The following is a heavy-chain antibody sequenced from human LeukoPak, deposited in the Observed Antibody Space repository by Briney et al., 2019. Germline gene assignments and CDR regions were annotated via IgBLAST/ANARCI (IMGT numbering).Heavy chain of an antibody. D-gene: IGHD6-13*01. J-gene: IGHJ4*02. CDR3: ARTKIAAAALYY. CDR1: GFTFSSYA. V-gene: IGHV3-64*01. Sequence: GGSLRLSCAASGFTFSSYAMHWVRQAPGKGLEYVSAISSNGGSTYYANSVKGRFTISRDNAKNSLYLQMNSLRAEDTAVYYCARTKIAAAALYYWGQGTLVTVSS. CDR2: ISSNGGST.